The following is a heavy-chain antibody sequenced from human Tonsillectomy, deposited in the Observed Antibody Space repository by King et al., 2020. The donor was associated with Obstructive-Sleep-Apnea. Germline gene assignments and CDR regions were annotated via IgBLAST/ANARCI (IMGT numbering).Heavy chain of an antibody. CDR2: IYHSGST. Sequence: VQLQESGPGLVKPSETLSLTCTVSGYSISSGYYWDWIRQPPGKGLEWIGSIYHSGSTFYNPSLKSRVTISADTSKNQFSLKLSSVTAADTAVYYCAKVEGGDAGAFSDYWGQGTLVTVSS. D-gene: IGHD2-2*01. J-gene: IGHJ4*02. V-gene: IGHV4-38-2*02. CDR3: AKVEGGDAGAFSDY. CDR1: GYSISSGYY.